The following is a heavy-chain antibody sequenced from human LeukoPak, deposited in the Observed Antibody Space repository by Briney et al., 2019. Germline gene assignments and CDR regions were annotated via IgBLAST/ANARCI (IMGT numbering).Heavy chain of an antibody. CDR3: ASIQLWLGWFDP. CDR1: GGTFSSYA. J-gene: IGHJ5*02. V-gene: IGHV1-69*04. CDR2: IIPILGIA. Sequence: GASVKVSCKASGGTFSSYAISWVRQAPGQGPEWMGRIIPILGIANYAQKFQGRVTITADKSTSTAYMELSSLRSEDTAVYYCASIQLWLGWFDPWGQGTLVTVSS. D-gene: IGHD5-18*01.